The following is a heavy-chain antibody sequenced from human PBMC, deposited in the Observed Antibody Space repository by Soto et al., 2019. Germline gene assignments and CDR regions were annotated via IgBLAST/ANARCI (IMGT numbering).Heavy chain of an antibody. J-gene: IGHJ6*02. Sequence: QVQLVQSGAEVKKPGSSVKVSCKASGGTFSSYAISWVRQAPGQGLEWMGGIIPIFGTANYAQKFQGRVTITADESTSTAYMERSSLRSEDTAVYYCARHCSSTSCRYYYYYGMDVWGQGTTVTVSS. D-gene: IGHD2-2*01. CDR1: GGTFSSYA. CDR2: IIPIFGTA. CDR3: ARHCSSTSCRYYYYYGMDV. V-gene: IGHV1-69*01.